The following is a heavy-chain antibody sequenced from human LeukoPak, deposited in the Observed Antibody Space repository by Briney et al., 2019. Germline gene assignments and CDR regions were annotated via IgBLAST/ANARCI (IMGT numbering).Heavy chain of an antibody. J-gene: IGHJ4*02. CDR3: ARRMTYGKPYFDY. Sequence: PSETLSLTCTVSGGSISSDSYFWGWIRQPPGKGLEWIGSISYSGNTYYNLSLKSLITISVDTSKNHFSLKLSSVTAADTAVCYCARRMTYGKPYFDYWGQGTLVTVSS. CDR1: GGSISSDSYF. V-gene: IGHV4-39*02. D-gene: IGHD3/OR15-3a*01. CDR2: ISYSGNT.